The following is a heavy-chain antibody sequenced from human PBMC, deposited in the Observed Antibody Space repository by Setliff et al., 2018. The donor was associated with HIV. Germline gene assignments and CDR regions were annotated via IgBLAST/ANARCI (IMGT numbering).Heavy chain of an antibody. CDR2: IYPDSNNI. Sequence: GGSLRLSCAASGFTFSDYPMNWVRQAPGKGLEWVSHIYPDSNNIDYTDSVKGRFTISRDNAKNSLYLQMNSLRAEEAAVYYCATDLHWAFDYWGQGSLVTVSS. CDR3: ATDLHWAFDY. J-gene: IGHJ4*02. V-gene: IGHV3-48*01. D-gene: IGHD7-27*01. CDR1: GFTFSDYP.